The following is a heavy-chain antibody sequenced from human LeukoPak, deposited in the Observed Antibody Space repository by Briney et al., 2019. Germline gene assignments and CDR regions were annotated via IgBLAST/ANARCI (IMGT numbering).Heavy chain of an antibody. J-gene: IGHJ4*02. D-gene: IGHD4-17*01. CDR3: ARNSTVTSPNTGYFDY. CDR1: GYSISSGDY. Sequence: SETLSLTCGVSGYSISSGDYWGWIRQPPGKGLEWIGSVYYSGSTHYNPSLKGRVTISVDTSRNQFSLKLSSVTAADTVVYYCARNSTVTSPNTGYFDYWGQGTLATVSS. V-gene: IGHV4-38-2*01. CDR2: VYYSGST.